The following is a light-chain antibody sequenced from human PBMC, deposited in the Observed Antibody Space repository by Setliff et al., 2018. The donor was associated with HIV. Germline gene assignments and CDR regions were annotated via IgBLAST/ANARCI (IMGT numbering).Light chain of an antibody. CDR2: DNH. CDR3: GAWDTSLAVYV. CDR1: GSNIGDRS. V-gene: IGLV1-51*01. J-gene: IGLJ1*01. Sequence: QSVLTQPPSVSAAPGQKVSISCSGSGSNIGDRSVSWYQHLPGTAPKLLIHDNHERPSGIPERFSGSTSGTSATLAISGLQTGDEADYYCGAWDTSLAVYVFGTGTKVTVL.